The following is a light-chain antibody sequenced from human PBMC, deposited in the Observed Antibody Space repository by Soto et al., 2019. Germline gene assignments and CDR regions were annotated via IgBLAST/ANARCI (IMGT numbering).Light chain of an antibody. CDR1: QGINIY. Sequence: DIQMTQSPSSLSASVGDRVTITCRARQGINIYVAWYQQKPGKVPKLLIYAASSLQSGVPSRFSGSGYGTDFSLTISSLQPEDVATYYCQKYDRAPWTFGQGTKVEVK. V-gene: IGKV1-27*01. J-gene: IGKJ1*01. CDR2: AAS. CDR3: QKYDRAPWT.